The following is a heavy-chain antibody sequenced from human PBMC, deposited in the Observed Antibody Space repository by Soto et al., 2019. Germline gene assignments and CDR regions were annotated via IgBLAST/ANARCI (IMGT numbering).Heavy chain of an antibody. CDR1: GDSISSDSYH. CDR2: IHHSGSI. V-gene: IGHV4-30-4*08. D-gene: IGHD2-21*02. CDR3: FREDDGGDSLDV. J-gene: IGHJ6*02. Sequence: QVQLQQSGPGLVKPSQTLSLTCTVSGDSISSDSYHWIWIRQSPGKGLEWIGYIHHSGSIFYNPSLKSRVTISLDTSKNQFSLHLPSVTAADTAVYFCFREDDGGDSLDVWCQGTTVTVSS.